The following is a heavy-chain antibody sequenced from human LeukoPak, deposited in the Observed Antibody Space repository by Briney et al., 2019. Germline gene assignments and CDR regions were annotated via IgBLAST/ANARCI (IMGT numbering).Heavy chain of an antibody. CDR2: INHSGST. J-gene: IGHJ4*02. D-gene: IGHD2-15*01. V-gene: IGHV4-34*01. CDR1: GGSFSGYY. CDR3: ARGPVGLDY. Sequence: SETLSLTCAVCGGSFSGYYWSWIRQPPGKGLEWIGEINHSGSTNYNPSLKSRVTISVDTSKNQFSLKLSSVTAADTAVYYCARGPVGLDYWGQGTLVTVSS.